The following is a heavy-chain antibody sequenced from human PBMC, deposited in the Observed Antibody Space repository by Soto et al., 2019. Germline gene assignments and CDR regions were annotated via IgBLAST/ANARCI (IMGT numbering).Heavy chain of an antibody. Sequence: QVQLEQSAPEVKKPGASVKVSCKASGYTFTTYGISWVRQAPGQGLEWLGWINTHNGNTNYAQNLKGRALMPADTSTSTAYRELRSLKSDDTAIYYCTREGSAPYYYSGMDAWGQGTTVTVSS. CDR1: GYTFTTYG. CDR2: INTHNGNT. D-gene: IGHD3-10*01. J-gene: IGHJ6*02. V-gene: IGHV1-18*01. CDR3: TREGSAPYYYSGMDA.